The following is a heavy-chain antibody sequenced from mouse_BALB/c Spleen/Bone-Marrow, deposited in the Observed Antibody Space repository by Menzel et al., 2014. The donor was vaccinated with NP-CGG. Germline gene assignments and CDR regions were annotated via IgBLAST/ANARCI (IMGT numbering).Heavy chain of an antibody. CDR3: ARDVGYGNYFVY. Sequence: EVNLVESGGGLVQPGDSLRLSCATSGFTFSDFYMEWVRQPPGKRLEWIAASRNKAKHYTTEYSASVRGRFIVSRDTSRSILYLQMNALRAEDTAIYYCARDVGYGNYFVYWGQGTLVTVSA. CDR1: GFTFSDFY. D-gene: IGHD2-10*02. CDR2: SRNKAKHYTT. J-gene: IGHJ3*01. V-gene: IGHV7-1*02.